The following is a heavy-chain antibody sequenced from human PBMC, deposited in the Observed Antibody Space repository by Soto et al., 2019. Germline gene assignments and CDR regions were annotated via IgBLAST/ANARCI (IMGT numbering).Heavy chain of an antibody. V-gene: IGHV3-48*03. CDR2: ISSSGSTI. CDR3: ARQIRVGATDY. CDR1: GFTFSSYE. D-gene: IGHD1-26*01. J-gene: IGHJ4*02. Sequence: GGSLRLSCAASGFTFSSYEMNWVRQAPGKGLEWVSYISSSGSTIYYADSVKGRFTISRDNAKNSLYLQMNSLRAEDTAVYYCARQIRVGATDYWGQGTLVTVSS.